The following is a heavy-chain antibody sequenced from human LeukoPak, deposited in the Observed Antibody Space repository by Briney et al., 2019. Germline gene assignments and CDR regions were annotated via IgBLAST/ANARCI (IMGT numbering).Heavy chain of an antibody. V-gene: IGHV3-23*01. D-gene: IGHD2-21*02. Sequence: GGSLRLSCAGSGFTFRSYAMSWVRQAPGKGLEWVSGIIPSGGTTYYADSVKGRFTISRDNSKNTLFLQMNSLRAEDTAVYYCSKGGGMVTKRFDYWGQGTLVTVSS. CDR2: IIPSGGTT. CDR3: SKGGGMVTKRFDY. J-gene: IGHJ4*02. CDR1: GFTFRSYA.